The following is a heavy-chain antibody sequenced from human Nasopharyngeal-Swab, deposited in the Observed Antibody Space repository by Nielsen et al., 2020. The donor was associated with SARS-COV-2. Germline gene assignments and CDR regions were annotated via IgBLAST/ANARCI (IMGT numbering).Heavy chain of an antibody. CDR1: GFTFSDYA. Sequence: GESLKISCTPSGFTFSDYAMNWVRLAPGKGLEWVASITSRGDRTYYGDSAKGRFTTFRENYKHTLYLQLNSLRAEDTARYYCARFSRCDDDCPSDYWGQGTLVTVSS. CDR2: ITSRGDRT. V-gene: IGHV3-23*01. J-gene: IGHJ4*02. CDR3: ARFSRCDDDCPSDY. D-gene: IGHD2-21*02.